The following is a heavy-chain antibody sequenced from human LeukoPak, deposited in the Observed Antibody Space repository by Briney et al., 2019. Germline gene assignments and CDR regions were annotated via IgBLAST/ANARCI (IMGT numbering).Heavy chain of an antibody. Sequence: GGSLRLSCSASVFTFSYYAMHWVPQAAGKGREFVSGFSSNGGITYYADSLKGRFTVSRDNSNNTLYLQMSCLRAEDTAIYYCAKGPTYDSLPYYFDYWGQGTLVTVSS. J-gene: IGHJ4*02. CDR3: AKGPTYDSLPYYFDY. CDR1: VFTFSYYA. V-gene: IGHV3-64D*09. D-gene: IGHD3-22*01. CDR2: FSSNGGIT.